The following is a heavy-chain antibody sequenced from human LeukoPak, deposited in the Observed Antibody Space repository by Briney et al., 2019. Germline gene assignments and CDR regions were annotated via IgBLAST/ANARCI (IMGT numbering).Heavy chain of an antibody. J-gene: IGHJ6*02. V-gene: IGHV3-33*01. CDR3: ARGKFRLTYYYYGMDV. Sequence: GWSLRLSCAASGFTFSSYGMHWVRQAPGKGLEWVAVIWYDGSNKYYADSVKGRFTISRDNSKNTLYLQMNSLRAEDTAVYYCARGKFRLTYYYYGMDVWGQGTTVTVSS. CDR2: IWYDGSNK. CDR1: GFTFSSYG.